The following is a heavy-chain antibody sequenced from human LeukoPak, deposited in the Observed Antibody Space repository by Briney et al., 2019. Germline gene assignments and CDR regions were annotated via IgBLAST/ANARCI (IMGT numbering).Heavy chain of an antibody. CDR1: VYTFTNYY. CDR2: INPSGGST. V-gene: IGHV1-46*01. CDR3: ARVGREAYDTTHDY. D-gene: IGHD3-22*01. Sequence: GASVKVSCKASVYTFTNYYIHWVRQAPGQGLEWMGIINPSGGSTSYAQRFQGRVTMTRDTSTSTVYMELSSLRSEDTAVYYCARVGREAYDTTHDYWGQGTLVTVSS. J-gene: IGHJ4*02.